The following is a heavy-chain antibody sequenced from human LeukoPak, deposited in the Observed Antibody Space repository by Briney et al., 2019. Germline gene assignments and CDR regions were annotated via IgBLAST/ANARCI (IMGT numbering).Heavy chain of an antibody. D-gene: IGHD3-10*02. Sequence: GGSLRLSCAASGFTFNSYEMNWVRQAPGKGLEWVSYISSSGNTKNYADSVKGRFTISRDNAKNSLYLQMNSLRAEDTAVYYCAELGITMIGGVWGKGTTVTISS. CDR2: ISSSGNTK. J-gene: IGHJ6*04. CDR1: GFTFNSYE. V-gene: IGHV3-48*03. CDR3: AELGITMIGGV.